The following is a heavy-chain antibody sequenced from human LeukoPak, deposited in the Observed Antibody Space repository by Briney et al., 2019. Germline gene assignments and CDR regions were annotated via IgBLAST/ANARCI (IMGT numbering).Heavy chain of an antibody. J-gene: IGHJ4*02. V-gene: IGHV3-7*01. CDR3: ARGGGYYYGSGSYSFDY. CDR2: IKGDESEK. D-gene: IGHD3-10*01. CDR1: GFTFSNYA. Sequence: GGSLRLSCVVSGFTFSNYAMSWVRQAPGKGLEWVANIKGDESEKYYVDSVKGRFTISRDNAKNSLYLQMNSLRAEDTAVYYCARGGGYYYGSGSYSFDYWGQGTLVTVSS.